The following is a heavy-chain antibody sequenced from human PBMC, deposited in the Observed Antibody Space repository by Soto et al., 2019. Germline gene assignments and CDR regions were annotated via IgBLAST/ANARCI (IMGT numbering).Heavy chain of an antibody. D-gene: IGHD6-13*01. Sequence: GRSLRLSCAASGFTFSGYSMNWVRQSPGKGLEWVSSISSSSSYIYYADSVKGRFTISRDSAKNSLYLQMNGLRAEDTAVYYCARGLSGSSWSTYVPLHSWGQGLLVTVSS. CDR2: ISSSSSYI. CDR1: GFTFSGYS. CDR3: ARGLSGSSWSTYVPLHS. J-gene: IGHJ4*02. V-gene: IGHV3-21*01.